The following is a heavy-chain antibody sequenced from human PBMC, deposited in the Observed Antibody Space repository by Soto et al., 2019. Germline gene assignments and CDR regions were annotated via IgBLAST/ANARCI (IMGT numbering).Heavy chain of an antibody. D-gene: IGHD1-26*01. CDR1: GFTFNTHW. J-gene: IGHJ4*02. CDR3: ARAMTSVGAAAKGDF. Sequence: PGGSLRLSCAASGFTFNTHWMHWVRQAPGKGLVWVSRINSDGSITDYADSVKGRLSISRDNPRNTLYLQMNSLSPEDTAVYYCARAMTSVGAAAKGDFWGQGTLVTVSS. CDR2: INSDGSIT. V-gene: IGHV3-74*01.